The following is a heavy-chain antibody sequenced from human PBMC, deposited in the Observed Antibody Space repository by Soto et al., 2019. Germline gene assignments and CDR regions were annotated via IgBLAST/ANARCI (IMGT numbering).Heavy chain of an antibody. Sequence: TLSLTCAISGDSVSSNSVAWNWIRQSPSRGLEWLGRTFYRSKWPNDYAVSVRGRMTINSDTSKNQFSLHLNSVTPEDTAVYYCARAPPSGYCFDYWGQGIPVTVSS. CDR2: TFYRSKWPN. D-gene: IGHD1-26*01. V-gene: IGHV6-1*01. CDR3: ARAPPSGYCFDY. J-gene: IGHJ4*02. CDR1: GDSVSSNSVA.